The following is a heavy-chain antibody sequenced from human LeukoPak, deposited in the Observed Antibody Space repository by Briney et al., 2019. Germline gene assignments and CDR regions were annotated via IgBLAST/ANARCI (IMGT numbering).Heavy chain of an antibody. CDR3: ATEYDNLDDYFDY. Sequence: GGSLRLSCTASGFPFSGYGMHWVRQAPGKGPEWVAAISSDGSRKDYADSVKGRFSISRDKSKNTLYLQMNSLRPEDTAVYYCATEYDNLDDYFDYWGQGTLVIVSS. J-gene: IGHJ4*02. D-gene: IGHD1-1*01. CDR2: ISSDGSRK. V-gene: IGHV3-30*03. CDR1: GFPFSGYG.